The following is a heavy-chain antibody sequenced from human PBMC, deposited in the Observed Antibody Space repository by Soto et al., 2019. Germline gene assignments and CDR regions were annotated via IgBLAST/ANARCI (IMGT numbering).Heavy chain of an antibody. CDR1: GYTFTSYA. D-gene: IGHD2-2*01. Sequence: ASVKVSCKASGYTFTSYAMHWVRQAPGQRLEWMGWINAGNGNTKYSQKFQGRVTITRDTSASTAYMELSSLRSEDTAVYYCARGARDCSSTSCYGDRKHYYYHYYMDVWGKGTTVTVSS. J-gene: IGHJ6*03. CDR3: ARGARDCSSTSCYGDRKHYYYHYYMDV. V-gene: IGHV1-3*01. CDR2: INAGNGNT.